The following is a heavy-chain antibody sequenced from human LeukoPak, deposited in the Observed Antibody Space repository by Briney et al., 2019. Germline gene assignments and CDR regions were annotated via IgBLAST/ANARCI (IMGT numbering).Heavy chain of an antibody. CDR2: IIPIFGTA. Sequence: SVKVSCKASGGTFSSYAISWVRQAPGQGLEWMGGIIPIFGTANYAQKFQGRVTITTDESTSTAYMELSSLRSEDTAVYYCAGAYGAARPFDYWGQGTLVTVSS. J-gene: IGHJ4*02. CDR1: GGTFSSYA. V-gene: IGHV1-69*05. D-gene: IGHD6-6*01. CDR3: AGAYGAARPFDY.